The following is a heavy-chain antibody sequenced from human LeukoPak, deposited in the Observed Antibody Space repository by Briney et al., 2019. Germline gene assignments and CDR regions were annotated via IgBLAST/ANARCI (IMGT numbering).Heavy chain of an antibody. CDR3: ARMSYYDSSGDNWFDP. V-gene: IGHV1-2*02. Sequence: GSVKVSCKASGYTFTGYYMHWVRQAPGQGLEWMGWINPNSGGTNYAQKFQGRVTMTRDTSISTAYMELSSLRSEDTAVYYCARMSYYDSSGDNWFDPWGQGTLVTVSS. D-gene: IGHD3-22*01. CDR2: INPNSGGT. J-gene: IGHJ5*02. CDR1: GYTFTGYY.